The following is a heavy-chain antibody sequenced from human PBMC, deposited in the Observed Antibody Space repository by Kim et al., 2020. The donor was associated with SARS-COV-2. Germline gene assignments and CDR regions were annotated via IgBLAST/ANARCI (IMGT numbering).Heavy chain of an antibody. V-gene: IGHV1-46*01. CDR3: ARDAGYGGDSDALDI. CDR2: IHTRSGST. D-gene: IGHD2-21*02. Sequence: ASVKVSCKASGYSFTNYYMHWVRQAPGQGLEWMGIIHTRSGSTSYAQKFQGRVTMTTDTPTSTVYLEVSSLRAADPAVYYCARDAGYGGDSDALDIWGQGTLVTVSS. J-gene: IGHJ3*02. CDR1: GYSFTNYY.